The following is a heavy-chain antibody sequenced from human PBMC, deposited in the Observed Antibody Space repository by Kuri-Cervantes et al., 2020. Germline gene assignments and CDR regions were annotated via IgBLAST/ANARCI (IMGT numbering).Heavy chain of an antibody. CDR3: ARAGAAAGTGVPPEGYYYYMDV. J-gene: IGHJ6*03. V-gene: IGHV3-23*01. CDR1: GFTFSSYA. CDR2: ISGSGGST. Sequence: LSLTCAASGFTFSSYAMSWVRQAPGKGLEWVSAISGSGGSTYYADSVKGRFTISRDNAKNSLYLQMNSLRAEDTAVYYCARAGAAAGTGVPPEGYYYYMDVWGKGTTVTVSS. D-gene: IGHD6-13*01.